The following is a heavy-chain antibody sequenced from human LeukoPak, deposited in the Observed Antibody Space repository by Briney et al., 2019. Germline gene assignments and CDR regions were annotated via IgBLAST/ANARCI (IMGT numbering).Heavy chain of an antibody. J-gene: IGHJ4*02. CDR2: ISYDGSNQ. CDR3: AKDSCSGGSCYSFDY. CDR1: GVTFSSYG. V-gene: IGHV3-30*18. Sequence: PGGSLRLSCAASGVTFSSYGMHWVRQAPGKGLEWVAVISYDGSNQYCADSVKGRFTISRDNSKNTLYLQMNSLRAEDTAVYYCAKDSCSGGSCYSFDYWGQGTLVTVST. D-gene: IGHD2-15*01.